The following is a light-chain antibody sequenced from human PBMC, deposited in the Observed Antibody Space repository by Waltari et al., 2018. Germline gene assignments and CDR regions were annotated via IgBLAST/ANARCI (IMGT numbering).Light chain of an antibody. J-gene: IGKJ2*01. CDR2: KAS. CDR3: QQYNSDSHS. Sequence: DIQMTQSPSSLSASVGDKVTITCRARQSISTWLAWFQLKPGKAPKLLMHKASNLESGVPSRFSGSGSGTEFTLTISSLLPEDFATYYCQQYNSDSHSFGQGTRLEIK. V-gene: IGKV1-5*03. CDR1: QSISTW.